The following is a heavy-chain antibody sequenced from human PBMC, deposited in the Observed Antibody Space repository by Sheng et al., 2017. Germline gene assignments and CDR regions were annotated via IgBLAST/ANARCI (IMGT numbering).Heavy chain of an antibody. Sequence: QVQLQESGPGLVKPSETLSLTCAVSGYSISSGYYWGWIRQPPGKGLEWIGSIYHSGSTYYNPSLKSRVTISVDTSKNQFSLKLSSVTAADTAVYYCARAYGGHYYGSGSYYCYFDYWGQGTLVTVSS. V-gene: IGHV4-38-2*01. CDR3: ARAYGGHYYGSGSYYCYFDY. CDR2: IYHSGST. CDR1: GYSISSGYY. J-gene: IGHJ4*02. D-gene: IGHD3-10*01.